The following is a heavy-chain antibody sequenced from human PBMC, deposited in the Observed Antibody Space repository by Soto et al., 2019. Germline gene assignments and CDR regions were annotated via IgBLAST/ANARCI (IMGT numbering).Heavy chain of an antibody. V-gene: IGHV4-61*01. CDR3: ARAKLSGYCRGGSCYQVRHNWFDP. D-gene: IGHD2-15*01. CDR2: IYYSGST. CDR1: GGSRSSGSYY. J-gene: IGHJ5*02. Sequence: NPXXTLSLPCTVPGGSRSSGSYYCSWIRQPQGKGLEWIGYIYYSGSTNYNPSLKSRVDISVYTSKNQFSLNLSSVTASDTAVYYCARAKLSGYCRGGSCYQVRHNWFDPWGQGTLVTVS.